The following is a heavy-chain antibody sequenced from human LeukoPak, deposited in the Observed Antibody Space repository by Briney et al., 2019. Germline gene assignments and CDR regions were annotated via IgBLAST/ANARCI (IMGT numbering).Heavy chain of an antibody. J-gene: IGHJ5*02. D-gene: IGHD3-10*01. CDR2: VYYNGGA. V-gene: IGHV4-39*01. CDR1: GGSISGSSYY. Sequence: PSETLSLTCTVSGGSISGSSYYWGWIRQPPGKGLEWIGTVYYNGGAHYSPSLKSRVTISVDTSKNQFSLKLSSVTAADTAVYYCARRAGSPTPWGQGTLVTVSS. CDR3: ARRAGSPTP.